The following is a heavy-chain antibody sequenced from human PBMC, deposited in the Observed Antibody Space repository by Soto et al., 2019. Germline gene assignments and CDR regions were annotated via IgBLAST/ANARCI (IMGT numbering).Heavy chain of an antibody. V-gene: IGHV4-34*01. CDR3: AREPKQWPPPGNWFDP. CDR2: INHSGST. J-gene: IGHJ5*02. CDR1: GGSFSGYY. Sequence: SETLSLTCAVYGGSFSGYYWSWIRQPPGKGLEWIGKINHSGSTNYNPSLKSRVTISVDTSKNQFSLKLSSVTAADTAVDYCAREPKQWPPPGNWFDPWGQGTLVTVSS. D-gene: IGHD6-19*01.